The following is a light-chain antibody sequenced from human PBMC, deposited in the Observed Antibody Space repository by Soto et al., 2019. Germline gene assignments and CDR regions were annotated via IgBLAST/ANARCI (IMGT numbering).Light chain of an antibody. J-gene: IGKJ1*01. CDR1: QSIRSW. CDR2: DAS. V-gene: IGKV1-5*01. Sequence: DIQMTQSPSTLSASVGDRVTISCRASQSIRSWLAWYQQKPGKAPELLIYDASSLNRGVPSRFSGSGSGTDFTLTISRLQPDDFETHYCYQYNSYPRTFGRGTQVDIX. CDR3: YQYNSYPRT.